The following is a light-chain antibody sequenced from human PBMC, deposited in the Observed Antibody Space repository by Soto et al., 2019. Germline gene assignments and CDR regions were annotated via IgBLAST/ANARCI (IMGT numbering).Light chain of an antibody. J-gene: IGKJ4*01. Sequence: EIVMTQSPATLSVSPGERATLSCRASQSVSSNLAWYQQKPGQTPKLLIYVASTRATGIPARFTGSGSGTEFTLNISSLQSEDFAVYYCQQYNGWPLTFGGGTKVEFK. CDR1: QSVSSN. CDR2: VAS. V-gene: IGKV3-15*01. CDR3: QQYNGWPLT.